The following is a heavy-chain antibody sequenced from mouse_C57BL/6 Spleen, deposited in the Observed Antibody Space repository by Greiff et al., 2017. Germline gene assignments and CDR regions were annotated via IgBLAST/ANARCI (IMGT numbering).Heavy chain of an antibody. Sequence: VKLMESGPGLVQPSQSLSITCTVSGFSLTSYGVHWVRQSPGKGLEWLGVIGSGGSTNSNAAFIASLSISKDNSKSQVFFKMNSLQADDTAIYYCARDYYGSGYGLAYWGQGTLVTVSA. CDR3: ARDYYGSGYGLAY. CDR2: IGSGGST. J-gene: IGHJ3*01. CDR1: GFSLTSYG. V-gene: IGHV2-2*01. D-gene: IGHD1-1*01.